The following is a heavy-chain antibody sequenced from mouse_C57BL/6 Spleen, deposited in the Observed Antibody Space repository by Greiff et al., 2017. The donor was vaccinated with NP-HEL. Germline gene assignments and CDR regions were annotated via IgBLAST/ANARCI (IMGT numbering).Heavy chain of an antibody. Sequence: QVQLQQPGAELVMPGASVKLSCKASGYTFTSYWMHWVKQRPGQGLEWIGEIDPSDSYTNYNQKFKGKSTLTVDKSSSTAYMQLSSLTSEDSAVDYCARGGQYSRYAMDYWGQGTSVTVSS. CDR1: GYTFTSYW. D-gene: IGHD2-12*01. J-gene: IGHJ4*01. V-gene: IGHV1-69*01. CDR3: ARGGQYSRYAMDY. CDR2: IDPSDSYT.